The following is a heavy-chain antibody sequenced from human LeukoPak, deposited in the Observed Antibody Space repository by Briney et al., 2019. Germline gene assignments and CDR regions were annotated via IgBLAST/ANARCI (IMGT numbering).Heavy chain of an antibody. Sequence: GGSLRLSCAASGFTFSNAWMSWVRQAPGKGLEWVGRIKSKTDGGTTDYAAPVKGRFTISRDDSKNTLYLQMNSLKTDDTAVYYCTTSNYYDSSGYYFRPPDAFDIWGQGTMVTVSS. CDR2: IKSKTDGGTT. CDR1: GFTFSNAW. V-gene: IGHV3-15*01. CDR3: TTSNYYDSSGYYFRPPDAFDI. J-gene: IGHJ3*02. D-gene: IGHD3-22*01.